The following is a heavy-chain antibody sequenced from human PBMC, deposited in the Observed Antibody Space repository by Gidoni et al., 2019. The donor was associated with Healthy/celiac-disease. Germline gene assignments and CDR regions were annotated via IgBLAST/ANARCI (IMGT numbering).Heavy chain of an antibody. CDR2: ISWNSGSI. J-gene: IGHJ4*02. D-gene: IGHD5-18*01. Sequence: EVQLVESGGGLVQPGRSLRLSCAASGFTFDDYAMHWVRQAPGKGLEWVSGISWNSGSIGYADSVKGRFTISRDNAKNSLYLQMNSLRAEDTALYYCAKSGGGYGGTPESYWGQGTLVTVSS. V-gene: IGHV3-9*01. CDR3: AKSGGGYGGTPESY. CDR1: GFTFDDYA.